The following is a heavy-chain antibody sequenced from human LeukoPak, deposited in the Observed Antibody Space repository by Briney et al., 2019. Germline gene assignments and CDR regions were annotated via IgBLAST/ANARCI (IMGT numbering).Heavy chain of an antibody. CDR2: INVDGSSI. CDR3: TRIKWDLTYFDY. J-gene: IGHJ4*02. CDR1: GFTLNNYW. Sequence: PGGSLRLSCAASGFTLNNYWMHWVRQAPGKGLVWVSRINVDGSSISYAGSVKGRFTISRDNARNTLYLQMNSLRAEDTAVHYCTRIKWDLTYFDYWGQGTLVTASS. V-gene: IGHV3-74*01. D-gene: IGHD1-26*01.